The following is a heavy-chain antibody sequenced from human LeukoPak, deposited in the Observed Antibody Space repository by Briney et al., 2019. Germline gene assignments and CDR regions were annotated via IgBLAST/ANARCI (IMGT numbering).Heavy chain of an antibody. CDR2: IYPGDSDT. Sequence: GGSLKISCKGSGSSFTSYWIGWVRQMPGKGLEWMGIIYPGDSDTRYSPSFQGQVTISADKSISTAYLQWSSLKASDTAMYYCARQGQLGHDAFDIWGQGTMVTVSS. CDR3: ARQGQLGHDAFDI. V-gene: IGHV5-51*01. D-gene: IGHD5-18*01. J-gene: IGHJ3*02. CDR1: GSSFTSYW.